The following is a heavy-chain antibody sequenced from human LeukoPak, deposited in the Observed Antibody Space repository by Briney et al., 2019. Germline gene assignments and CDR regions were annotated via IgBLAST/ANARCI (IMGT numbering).Heavy chain of an antibody. CDR3: AREDYDSRVSFLPNYWFFDL. Sequence: SETLSLTCKVSGASTSGYYWSWIRQPPGKGLEWIGFAHHSGSTDYNPSLKSRVTISVDTSKNQLSLKLISVTAADSAVYFCAREDYDSRVSFLPNYWFFDLWGRGTLVTVSS. CDR2: AHHSGST. CDR1: GASTSGYY. J-gene: IGHJ2*01. D-gene: IGHD3-22*01. V-gene: IGHV4-59*13.